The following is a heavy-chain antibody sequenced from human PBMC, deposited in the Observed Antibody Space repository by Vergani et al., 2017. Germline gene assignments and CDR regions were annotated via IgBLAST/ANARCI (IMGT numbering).Heavy chain of an antibody. CDR1: GGTFSSYT. CDR2: IIPILDIA. Sequence: QVQLVQSGAEVKKPGSSVKVSCKASGGTFSSYTINWVRQAPGQGLEWMGRIIPILDIANYAQKFQGRVTITADKSTSTAYMELTSLRSEDTAVYYCARALSSDYLAYYYYMDVWGKGTTVTVSS. J-gene: IGHJ6*03. V-gene: IGHV1-69*02. D-gene: IGHD4-11*01. CDR3: ARALSSDYLAYYYYMDV.